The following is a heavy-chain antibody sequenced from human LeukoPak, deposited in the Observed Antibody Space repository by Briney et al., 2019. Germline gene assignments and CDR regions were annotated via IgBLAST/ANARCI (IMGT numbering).Heavy chain of an antibody. Sequence: SETLSLTCAVYDGSFSDYYWSWIRQPPGKGLEWIGEINHSGSTNYNPSLKSRVTLSLDTSKNHFSLKLSSVTAADTAVYYCARHQENVVVPAAILGWGQGTLVTVSS. CDR1: DGSFSDYY. D-gene: IGHD2-2*01. CDR2: INHSGST. CDR3: ARHQENVVVPAAILG. V-gene: IGHV4-34*01. J-gene: IGHJ4*02.